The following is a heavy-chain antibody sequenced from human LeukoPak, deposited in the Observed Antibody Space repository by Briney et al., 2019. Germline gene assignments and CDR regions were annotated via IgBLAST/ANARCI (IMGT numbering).Heavy chain of an antibody. CDR2: IRQDGSEK. CDR3: ARLQWLRKNFDY. V-gene: IGHV3-7*01. D-gene: IGHD5-12*01. CDR1: GFTFSSYW. Sequence: SGGSLRLSCAASGFTFSSYWMTWVRQAPGKGLEWVADIRQDGSEKYHVDSVKGRFTISRDNSKNSLYLQMSSLRAEDTAVYYCARLQWLRKNFDYWGQGTLLTVSS. J-gene: IGHJ4*02.